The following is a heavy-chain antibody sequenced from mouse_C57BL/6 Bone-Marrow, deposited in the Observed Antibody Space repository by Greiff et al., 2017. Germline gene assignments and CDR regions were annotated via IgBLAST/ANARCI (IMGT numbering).Heavy chain of an antibody. J-gene: IGHJ2*01. CDR2: IDPEIGDT. CDR1: GFNFKDDY. Sequence: EVQLQQSGAELVRPGASVKLSCTASGFNFKDDYIPWVKQRPEQGLEWIGWIDPEIGDTEYAEKFQGKATITVDTSSNTAYLQLSSLTSEDSAVYYCSRVDGCYFDLWGQGTPVTVAS. V-gene: IGHV14-4*01. D-gene: IGHD2-3*01. CDR3: SRVDGCYFDL.